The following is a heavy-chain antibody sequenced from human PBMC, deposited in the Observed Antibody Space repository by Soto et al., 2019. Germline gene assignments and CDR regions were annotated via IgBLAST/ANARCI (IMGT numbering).Heavy chain of an antibody. CDR3: ARHLHIVVVTAIPTHYYYYGMDV. CDR2: FIPIFGTA. J-gene: IGHJ6*02. CDR1: GGTFSSYA. Sequence: ASVKVSCKASGGTFSSYAISWVRQAPGQGLEWMGGFIPIFGTANYAQKFQGRVTITADESTSTAYMELSSLRSEDTAVYYCARHLHIVVVTAIPTHYYYYGMDVWGQGTTVTVSS. V-gene: IGHV1-69*13. D-gene: IGHD2-21*02.